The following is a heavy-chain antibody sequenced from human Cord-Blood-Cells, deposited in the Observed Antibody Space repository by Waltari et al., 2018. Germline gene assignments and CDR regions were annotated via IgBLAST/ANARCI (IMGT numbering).Heavy chain of an antibody. CDR2: IKQDGSEK. D-gene: IGHD6-13*01. CDR3: ARDYSQLGDAFDI. V-gene: IGHV3-7*01. Sequence: EVQLVESGGGLVQPGGSLRLSCAASGFTFSSYWMSWVRQAPGKGLEWVANIKQDGSEKYYVDSVKCRFTISRDNAKNSLYLQMNSLRAEDTAVYYCARDYSQLGDAFDIWGQGTKVTVSS. J-gene: IGHJ3*02. CDR1: GFTFSSYW.